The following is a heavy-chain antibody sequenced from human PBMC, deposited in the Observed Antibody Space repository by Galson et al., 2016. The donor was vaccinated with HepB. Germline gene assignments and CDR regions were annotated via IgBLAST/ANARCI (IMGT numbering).Heavy chain of an antibody. J-gene: IGHJ4*02. CDR3: ARDPLPYESGSYSFHY. CDR2: LYPVIST. V-gene: IGHV3-66*01. CDR1: GFTVSSSY. D-gene: IGHD3-10*01. Sequence: SLRLSCEASGFTVSSSYMNWVRQAPGQGLQWVSVLYPVISTYYAAPVKGRFTISRDNSKSTVYLQMNNLIAEDTAVYYCARDPLPYESGSYSFHYWGQGTLVTVSS.